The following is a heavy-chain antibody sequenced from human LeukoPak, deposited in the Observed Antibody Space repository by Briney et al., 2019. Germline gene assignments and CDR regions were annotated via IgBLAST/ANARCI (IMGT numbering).Heavy chain of an antibody. CDR3: AKGVPITMIVVVTVDFDY. J-gene: IGHJ4*02. CDR2: ISGSGGST. D-gene: IGHD3-22*01. CDR1: GFTFSSYA. V-gene: IGHV3-23*01. Sequence: GGSLRLSCAASGFTFSSYAMSWVRQAPGKGLEWVSAISGSGGSTYYEYSVKGRFTRSRDNSKNTQYLQMNSLRAEDTAVYYCAKGVPITMIVVVTVDFDYWGQGTLVTVSS.